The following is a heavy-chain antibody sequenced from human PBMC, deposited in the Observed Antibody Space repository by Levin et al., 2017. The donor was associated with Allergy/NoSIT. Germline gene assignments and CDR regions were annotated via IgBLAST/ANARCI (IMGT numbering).Heavy chain of an antibody. CDR2: INPNSGGT. D-gene: IGHD5-12*01. Sequence: ASVKVSCKASGYTFTGYYMHWVRQAPGQGLEWMGWINPNSGGTNYAQKFQGRVTMTRDTSISTAYMELSRLRSDDTAVYYCARDKGIVATLDYWGQGTLVTVSS. CDR1: GYTFTGYY. V-gene: IGHV1-2*02. J-gene: IGHJ4*02. CDR3: ARDKGIVATLDY.